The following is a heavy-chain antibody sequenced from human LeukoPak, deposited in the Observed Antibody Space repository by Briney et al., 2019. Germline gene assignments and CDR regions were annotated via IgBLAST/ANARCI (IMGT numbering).Heavy chain of an antibody. Sequence: PGGSLRLSCAASGFTFSSYDMHWVRQATGKGLEWVSAIGTAGDTYYPGSVKGRFTISRDNAKNSLYLQMNSLRAEDTAVYYCARVKLTLVSLDYWGQGTLVTVSS. CDR3: ARVKLTLVSLDY. CDR2: IGTAGDT. CDR1: GFTFSSYD. J-gene: IGHJ4*02. V-gene: IGHV3-13*01. D-gene: IGHD3-9*01.